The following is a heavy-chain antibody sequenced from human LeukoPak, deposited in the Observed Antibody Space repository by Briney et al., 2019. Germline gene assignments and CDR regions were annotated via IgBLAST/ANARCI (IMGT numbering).Heavy chain of an antibody. CDR1: GGSISSSSYY. V-gene: IGHV4-39*07. D-gene: IGHD1-26*01. CDR2: IYYSGST. J-gene: IGHJ6*03. CDR3: ARDNYELLDYYYYMDV. Sequence: PSETLSLTCTVSGGSISSSSYYWGWIRQPPGKGLEWIGSIYYSGSTYYNPSLKSRVTISVDTSKNQFSLKLSSVTAADTAVYYCARDNYELLDYYYYMDVWGKGTTVTVSS.